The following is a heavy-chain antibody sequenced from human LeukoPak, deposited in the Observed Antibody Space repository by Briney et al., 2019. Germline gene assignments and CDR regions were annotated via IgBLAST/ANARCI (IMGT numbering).Heavy chain of an antibody. V-gene: IGHV3-30*18. CDR3: ANALFDSSGIDY. J-gene: IGHJ4*02. Sequence: GGSLRLSCAASGFTFSSYGMHRVRQAPGKGLEWVAVISYDGSNKYYADSVKGRFTISRDNSKNTLYLQMNSLRAEDTAVYYCANALFDSSGIDYWGQGTLVTVSS. CDR2: ISYDGSNK. D-gene: IGHD3-22*01. CDR1: GFTFSSYG.